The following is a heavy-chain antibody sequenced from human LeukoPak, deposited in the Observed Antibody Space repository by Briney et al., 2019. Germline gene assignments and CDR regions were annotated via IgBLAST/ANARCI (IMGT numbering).Heavy chain of an antibody. J-gene: IGHJ4*02. CDR3: ARDVNYYDSSGFFDY. CDR1: GFTFSSYG. V-gene: IGHV3-33*01. Sequence: GGSLRLSCAASGFTFSSYGMHWVRQAPGKGLEWVAVIWYDGGNKYYADSVKGRFTISRDNSKNTLYLQMNSLRAEDTAVYYCARDVNYYDSSGFFDYWGQGTLVTVSS. D-gene: IGHD3-22*01. CDR2: IWYDGGNK.